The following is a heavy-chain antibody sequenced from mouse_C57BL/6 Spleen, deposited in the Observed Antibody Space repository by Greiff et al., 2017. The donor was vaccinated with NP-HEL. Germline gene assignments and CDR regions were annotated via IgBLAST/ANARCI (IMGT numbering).Heavy chain of an antibody. D-gene: IGHD3-3*01. J-gene: IGHJ1*03. Sequence: QVQLQQPGAELVRPGSSVKLSCKASGYTFTSYWMHWVKQRPIQGLEWIGNIDPSDSATHYTQKFKDKATLTVDTYSRTAYMQLSSLTSEDSAVYYCARGGSASYWYFEVGGTGTTVTVSS. V-gene: IGHV1-52*01. CDR2: IDPSDSAT. CDR1: GYTFTSYW. CDR3: ARGGSASYWYFEV.